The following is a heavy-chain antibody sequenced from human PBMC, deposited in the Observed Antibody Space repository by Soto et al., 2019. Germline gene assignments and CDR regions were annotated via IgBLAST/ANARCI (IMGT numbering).Heavy chain of an antibody. J-gene: IGHJ6*03. CDR2: ISTYNGNT. V-gene: IGHV1-18*01. Sequence: QVQLVQSGAEVKQPGASVKVSCKASGYTFTNYGFTWVRQAPGQGLEWLGWISTYNGNTKYAQKVQGRLTMTTDTSTSTANMELTSLRSDDTALYYCARTTVTASYYYMDVWGKESTVTVSS. D-gene: IGHD4-17*01. CDR3: ARTTVTASYYYMDV. CDR1: GYTFTNYG.